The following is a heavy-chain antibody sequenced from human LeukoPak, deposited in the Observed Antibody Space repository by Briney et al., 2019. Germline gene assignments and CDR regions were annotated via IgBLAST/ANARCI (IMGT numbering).Heavy chain of an antibody. CDR1: GFTFSSYG. CDR3: AKDGTHTYYDSSGYYYGTIGY. J-gene: IGHJ4*02. V-gene: IGHV3-23*01. CDR2: ISGSGGST. Sequence: GGSLRPSCAASGFTFSSYGMSWVRQAPGKGLEWVSAISGSGGSTYYADSVKGRFTISRDNSKNTLYLQMNSLRAEDTAVYYCAKDGTHTYYDSSGYYYGTIGYWGQGTLVTVSS. D-gene: IGHD3-22*01.